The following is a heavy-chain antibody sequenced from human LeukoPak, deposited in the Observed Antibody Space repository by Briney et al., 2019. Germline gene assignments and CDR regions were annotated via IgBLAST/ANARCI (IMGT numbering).Heavy chain of an antibody. CDR1: GVNFSSYW. CDR3: ARDLRYFDPFDY. Sequence: GGSLRLSCAVSGVNFSSYWMSWVRQAPGKGLEWVANIKQDGSEGYYVDSVKGRFTISRDNAKNSLYLQMNSLRAEDTAVYYCARDLRYFDPFDYWGQGTLVTVSS. D-gene: IGHD3-9*01. V-gene: IGHV3-7*01. J-gene: IGHJ4*02. CDR2: IKQDGSEG.